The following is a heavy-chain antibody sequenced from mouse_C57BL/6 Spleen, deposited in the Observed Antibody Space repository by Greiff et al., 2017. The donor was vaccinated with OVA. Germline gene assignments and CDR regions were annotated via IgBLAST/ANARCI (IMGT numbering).Heavy chain of an antibody. D-gene: IGHD2-5*01. CDR2: INPNYGTT. CDR3: APAYYSNAWFAY. V-gene: IGHV1-39*01. J-gene: IGHJ3*01. CDR1: GYSFTDYN. Sequence: VQLQQSGPELVKPGASVKISCKASGYSFTDYNMNWVKQSNGKSLEWIGVINPNYGTTSYNQKIKGKATLTVDQASSTAYMQLNSLTSEDSAVYYCAPAYYSNAWFAYWGQGTLVTVSA.